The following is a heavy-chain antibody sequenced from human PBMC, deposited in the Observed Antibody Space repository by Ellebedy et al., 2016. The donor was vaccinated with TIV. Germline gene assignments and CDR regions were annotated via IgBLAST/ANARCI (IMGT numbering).Heavy chain of an antibody. J-gene: IGHJ6*03. Sequence: SETLSLTXTASGGSISSGSYHWSWIRQPAGKGLEWIGRIYRSGSTNYNPSLKSRVTMSVDTSKNQFSLKLSSLTAADTAVYFCARAVLSSGDYDYYSYYYMDVWGKGTTVTVSS. CDR2: IYRSGST. CDR1: GGSISSGSYH. CDR3: ARAVLSSGDYDYYSYYYMDV. V-gene: IGHV4-61*02. D-gene: IGHD3-22*01.